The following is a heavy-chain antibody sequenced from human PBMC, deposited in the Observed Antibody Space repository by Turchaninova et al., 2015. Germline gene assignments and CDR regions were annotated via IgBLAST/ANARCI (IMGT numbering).Heavy chain of an antibody. Sequence: QVQLQESGPGLVPSSGPLSLPLFGRGGSIGRRNWWSWVRQPPGKGLEWIGEIYHSGSTNYNPSLKSRVTISVDKSKNQFSLKLSSVTAADTAVYYCAREREYDFWSGYYTGLDYWGQGTLVTVSS. D-gene: IGHD3-3*01. CDR2: IYHSGST. V-gene: IGHV4-4*02. CDR3: AREREYDFWSGYYTGLDY. CDR1: GGSIGRRNW. J-gene: IGHJ4*02.